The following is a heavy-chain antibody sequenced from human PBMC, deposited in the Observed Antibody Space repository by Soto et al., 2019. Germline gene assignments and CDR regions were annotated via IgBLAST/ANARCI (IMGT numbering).Heavy chain of an antibody. J-gene: IGHJ4*02. Sequence: PGGSLRLSCAASGFTFSSYWMHWVRQAPGKGLVWVSRINSDGSSTSYADSVKGRVTMTTDTSISTAYMELSGLRYDDTAMYYCAKGSWRGYCSDTTCYTINYWGQGTLVTVSS. CDR3: AKGSWRGYCSDTTCYTINY. V-gene: IGHV3-74*01. CDR2: INSDGSST. CDR1: GFTFSSYW. D-gene: IGHD2-2*02.